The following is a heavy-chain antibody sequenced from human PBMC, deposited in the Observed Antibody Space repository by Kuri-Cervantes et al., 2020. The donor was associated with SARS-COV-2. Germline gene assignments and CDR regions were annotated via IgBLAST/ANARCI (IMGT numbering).Heavy chain of an antibody. CDR2: FDPEDDEK. D-gene: IGHD3-3*01. J-gene: IGHJ6*03. CDR3: ARGLTHYDFWSGLYYYYYMDV. V-gene: IGHV1-24*01. Sequence: ASVKVSCKVSGYTLTELSIHWVRQAPGKGLEWMGGFDPEDDEKIYAQKFQGRVTMTRNTSISTAYMELSSLRSEDTAVYYCARGLTHYDFWSGLYYYYYMDVWGKGTTVTVSS. CDR1: GYTLTELS.